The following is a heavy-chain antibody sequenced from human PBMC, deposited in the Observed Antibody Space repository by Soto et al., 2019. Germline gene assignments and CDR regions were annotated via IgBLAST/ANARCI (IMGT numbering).Heavy chain of an antibody. Sequence: QVQLVQSGAEMKKPGASVKVSCKASGYTFSIHGINWVRQAPGQRLEWVGWISADDGYTNYAQNLQDTGIMTTDTSTSTAYMELTSLRSNDTAVYYCASDVFYCGQGTMVTVSS. V-gene: IGHV1-18*01. J-gene: IGHJ4*02. CDR1: GYTFSIHG. CDR3: ASDVFY. CDR2: ISADDGYT.